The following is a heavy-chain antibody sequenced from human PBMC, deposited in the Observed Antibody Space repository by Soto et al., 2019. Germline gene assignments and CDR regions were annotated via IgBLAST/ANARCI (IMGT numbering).Heavy chain of an antibody. V-gene: IGHV4-34*01. CDR2: INHSGST. D-gene: IGHD6-13*01. J-gene: IGHJ3*02. CDR3: ARGMKYSSSWRGAFDI. Sequence: QVQLQQWGAGLLKPSETLSLTCAVYGGSFSGYYWSWIRQPPGKGLEWIGEINHSGSTNYNPSLKSRVTISVDTSKNQFSRKLSSVTAADTAVYYCARGMKYSSSWRGAFDIWGQGTMVTVSS. CDR1: GGSFSGYY.